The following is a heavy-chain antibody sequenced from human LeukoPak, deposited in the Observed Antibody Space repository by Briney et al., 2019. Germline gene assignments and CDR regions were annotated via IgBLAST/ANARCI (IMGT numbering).Heavy chain of an antibody. CDR1: GFSLSTSGVG. CDR2: NYWNNDK. CDR3: AHKGRGSGSYNM. V-gene: IGHV2-5*01. D-gene: IGHD3-10*01. J-gene: IGHJ4*02. Sequence: SGPTLVKPTQTLTLTCTFSGFSLSTSGVGVGWIRQPPGKALEWPAVNYWNNDKSYSPSLKSRLTIIKDTSKNQVVLIMTNMDPVDTATYYCAHKGRGSGSYNMWGQGTLVTVSS.